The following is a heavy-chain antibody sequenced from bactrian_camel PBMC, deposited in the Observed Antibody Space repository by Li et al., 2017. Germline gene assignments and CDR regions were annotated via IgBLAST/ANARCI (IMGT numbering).Heavy chain of an antibody. V-gene: IGHV3S59*01. CDR3: AVNLISLNCYAKDEYTY. J-gene: IGHJ4*01. Sequence: VQLVESGGTSVQEGGSVRLSCVASGYTTTLRRSVGWFRQAPGKEREGVAAVSPGGVSSVYANSVKGRFAISKDNAKNTLYLQMNSLKPEDTAMYYCAVNLISLNCYAKDEYTYWGQGTQVTVS. D-gene: IGHD3*01. CDR2: VSPGGVSS. CDR1: GYTTTLRRS.